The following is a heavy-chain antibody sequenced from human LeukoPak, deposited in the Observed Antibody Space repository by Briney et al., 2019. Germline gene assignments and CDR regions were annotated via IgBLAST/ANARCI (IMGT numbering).Heavy chain of an antibody. CDR1: GFTFDDYA. CDR3: ARVSAAGREVLYYFDY. Sequence: GGSLRLSCAASGFTFDDYAMHWVRQAPGKGLEWVSGISWNSGSIGYADSVKGRFTISRDNAKNSLYLQMNSLRAEDTAVYYCARVSAAGREVLYYFDYWGQGTLVTVSS. CDR2: ISWNSGSI. D-gene: IGHD6-13*01. J-gene: IGHJ4*02. V-gene: IGHV3-9*01.